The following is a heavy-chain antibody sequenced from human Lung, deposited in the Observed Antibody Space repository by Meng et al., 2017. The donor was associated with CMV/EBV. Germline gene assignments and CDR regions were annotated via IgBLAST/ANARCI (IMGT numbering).Heavy chain of an antibody. J-gene: IGHJ1*01. CDR1: GDSNTNHNW. V-gene: IGHV4-4*02. CDR2: IPHRGSS. D-gene: IGHD3-10*01. Sequence: QVQSREAAPALVRPSEPLSLSCAFSGDSNTNHNWWAWVRQPPGKGLEWIGEIPHRGSSAYNPSLKSRVSMSIDKSKNQFSLKLTSVTAADTAVYHCLRRSGGSVWGQGTLVTVSS. CDR3: LRRSGGSV.